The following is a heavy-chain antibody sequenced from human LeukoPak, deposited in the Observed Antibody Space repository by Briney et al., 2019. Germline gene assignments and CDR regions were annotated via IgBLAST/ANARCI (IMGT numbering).Heavy chain of an antibody. Sequence: ASVKVSCKASGYTFTSYAMHWVRQAPGQRLEWVGWINAGNGNTKYSQKFQGRVTITRDTSASTAYMELSSLRSEDTAVYYCARRPAVVVVAATPNYYYGMDVWGQGTTVTVSS. CDR3: ARRPAVVVVAATPNYYYGMDV. V-gene: IGHV1-3*01. D-gene: IGHD2-15*01. CDR1: GYTFTSYA. J-gene: IGHJ6*02. CDR2: INAGNGNT.